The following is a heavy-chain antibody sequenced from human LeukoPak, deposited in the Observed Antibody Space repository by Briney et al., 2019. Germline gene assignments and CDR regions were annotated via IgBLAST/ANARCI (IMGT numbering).Heavy chain of an antibody. D-gene: IGHD3-22*01. CDR3: ARLPSKKIMIVVVLNAFDI. Sequence: PSETLSLTCTVSGGSISSSNYYWGWIRQPPGKGLEWIGNIYYRGSTYYNPSLKSRVTISVDTSKNQFSLKLSSATAADTAVYYCARLPSKKIMIVVVLNAFDIWGQGTMVTVSS. CDR1: GGSISSSNYY. V-gene: IGHV4-39*07. J-gene: IGHJ3*02. CDR2: IYYRGST.